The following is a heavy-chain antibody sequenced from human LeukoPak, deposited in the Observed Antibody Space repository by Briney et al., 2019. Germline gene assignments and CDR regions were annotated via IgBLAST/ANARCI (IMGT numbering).Heavy chain of an antibody. CDR2: ISLRGDTE. D-gene: IGHD3-22*01. CDR1: GFTISNYG. CDR3: AKGSSGYFADL. Sequence: GGSLRLSCAVSGFTISNYGMSWVRQAPGKGLEWVSAISLRGDTEYYADSVKGRFIISRDNSRNTLYLQINSLRPEDTALYYCAKGSSGYFADLWGQGTLVTVSS. J-gene: IGHJ5*02. V-gene: IGHV3-23*01.